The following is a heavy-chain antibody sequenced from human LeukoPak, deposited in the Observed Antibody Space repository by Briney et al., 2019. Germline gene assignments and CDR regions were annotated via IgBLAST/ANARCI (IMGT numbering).Heavy chain of an antibody. CDR1: GYTFTSYG. J-gene: IGHJ6*02. V-gene: IGHV1-18*01. CDR3: ARVRVGARGYYYYGRDV. CDR2: ISAYKGNT. Sequence: GASVKVSCKASGYTFTSYGICWVRHAPGQGLEWMGWISAYKGNTNYAQKLQGRVTMTTDTSTSTSYMELWSLRADDTAVYYCARVRVGARGYYYYGRDVWGQGTTVTVSS. D-gene: IGHD1-26*01.